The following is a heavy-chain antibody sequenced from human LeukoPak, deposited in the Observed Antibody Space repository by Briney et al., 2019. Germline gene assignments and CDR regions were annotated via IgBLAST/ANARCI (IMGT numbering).Heavy chain of an antibody. V-gene: IGHV7-4-1*02. D-gene: IGHD5-12*01. CDR3: ARDLVATIKSPYGMDV. CDR2: INTNTGNP. J-gene: IGHJ6*02. CDR1: GYTFTSYA. Sequence: ASVKVSCKASGYTFTSYAMNWVRQAPGQGLEWMGWINTNTGNPTYAQGFTGRFVFSLDTSVSTAYLQISSLKAEDTAVYYCARDLVATIKSPYGMDVWGQGTTVTVSS.